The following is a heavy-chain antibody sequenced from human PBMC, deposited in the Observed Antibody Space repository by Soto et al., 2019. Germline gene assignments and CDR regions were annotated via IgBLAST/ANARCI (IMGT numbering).Heavy chain of an antibody. CDR1: GGSVTSSSCY. J-gene: IGHJ5*02. Sequence: QLQLQESGPGLVKPSETLSLTCTVSGGSVTSSSCYWGWIRQPPGKGLEWIGDIYHTGTTYYNPSLKSRVTIYVDTSTEQFSLKLSSVTAADTAMYYCVRLTSRITAASHGRSNWLVPCGPGTMVSVSS. CDR3: VRLTSRITAASHGRSNWLVP. D-gene: IGHD1-20*01. V-gene: IGHV4-39*01. CDR2: IYHTGTT.